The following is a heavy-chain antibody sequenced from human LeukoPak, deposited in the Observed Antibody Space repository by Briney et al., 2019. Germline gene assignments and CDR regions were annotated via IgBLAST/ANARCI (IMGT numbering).Heavy chain of an antibody. Sequence: PGGSLRLSCTASGFTFGDYAMSWVRQAPGKGLEWVGFIRSKAYGGTTEYAASVKGRFTISRDDSKSIAYLQMNSLKTEDTAVYYCTRGSYYDILTGYYFDYWGQGTLVTVSS. CDR1: GFTFGDYA. CDR3: TRGSYYDILTGYYFDY. J-gene: IGHJ4*02. V-gene: IGHV3-49*04. CDR2: IRSKAYGGTT. D-gene: IGHD3-9*01.